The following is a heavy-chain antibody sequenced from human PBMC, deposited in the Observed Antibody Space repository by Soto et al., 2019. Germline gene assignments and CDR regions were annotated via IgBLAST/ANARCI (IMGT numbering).Heavy chain of an antibody. J-gene: IGHJ6*02. Sequence: QVQLVQSGAEVKKPGSSVKVSCKASGGTFSSYAISWVRQAPGQGLEWMGGIIPIFGTANYAQKFQGRVTINADKSTSTAYMELSSLRSEDTAVYYCARRRSGGSCYYCGMDVWGQGTTVTVSS. CDR2: IIPIFGTA. CDR1: GGTFSSYA. D-gene: IGHD2-15*01. CDR3: ARRRSGGSCYYCGMDV. V-gene: IGHV1-69*06.